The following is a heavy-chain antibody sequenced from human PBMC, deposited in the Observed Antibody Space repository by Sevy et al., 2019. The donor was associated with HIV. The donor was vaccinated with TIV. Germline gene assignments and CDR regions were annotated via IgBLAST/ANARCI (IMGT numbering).Heavy chain of an antibody. Sequence: GGSLRLSCTASGFTFGDYCMSWVRQAPGKGLEWVAFVKSDVYGGTVDHAASVRGRFVISRDDSKTIAYLQMNDLKTEDTGVYYCTRWKAAQSILDYGGQGALVTVSS. CDR3: TRWKAAQSILDY. CDR1: GFTFGDYC. CDR2: VKSDVYGGTV. J-gene: IGHJ4*02. D-gene: IGHD2-21*01. V-gene: IGHV3-49*04.